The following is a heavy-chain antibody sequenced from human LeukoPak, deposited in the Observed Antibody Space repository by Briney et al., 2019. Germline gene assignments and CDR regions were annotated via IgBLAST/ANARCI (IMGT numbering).Heavy chain of an antibody. J-gene: IGHJ4*02. CDR1: GFTVRSNY. V-gene: IGHV3-53*05. D-gene: IGHD5-12*01. Sequence: GGSLRLSCAASGFTVRSNYMSWVRQAPGKGLEWVSVIYSGGSTYYADSVKGRFTISRDISKNTVYLQMNSLRVEDTAVYYCAKEGATEQNYFDYWGQGTLVTVSS. CDR3: AKEGATEQNYFDY. CDR2: IYSGGST.